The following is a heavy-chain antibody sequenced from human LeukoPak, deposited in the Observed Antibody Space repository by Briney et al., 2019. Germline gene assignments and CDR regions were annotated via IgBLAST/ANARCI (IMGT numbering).Heavy chain of an antibody. V-gene: IGHV4-34*01. CDR3: ARGNFATILDY. J-gene: IGHJ4*02. CDR1: GGSFSGYY. CDR2: INHSGST. Sequence: SETLSLTCAVYGGSFSGYYWSWIRQPPGKGLEWIGEINHSGSTNYNPSLKSRVTISVDTSKNQFSLKLSSVTAADTAVYYCARGNFATILDYWGQGTLVTVSS. D-gene: IGHD5-24*01.